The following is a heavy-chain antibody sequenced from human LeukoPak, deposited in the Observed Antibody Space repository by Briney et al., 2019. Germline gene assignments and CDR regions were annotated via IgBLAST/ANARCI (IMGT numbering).Heavy chain of an antibody. CDR1: GYTFTGYN. Sequence: GASVKLSCNASGYTFTGYNMHWERHPPGQGLEWTGWINPNSGGTNYAQKYQGRVTMTRDTSISTAYMELSRLRSDDTAVYYCARGAARGPKRVVVYWGEGTLVTVSS. V-gene: IGHV1-2*02. CDR3: ARGAARGPKRVVVY. D-gene: IGHD6-25*01. J-gene: IGHJ4*02. CDR2: INPNSGGT.